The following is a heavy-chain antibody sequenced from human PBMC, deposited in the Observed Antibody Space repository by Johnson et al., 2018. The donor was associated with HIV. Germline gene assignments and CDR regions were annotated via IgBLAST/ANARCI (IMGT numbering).Heavy chain of an antibody. CDR3: ARDTSIAAARAFDI. V-gene: IGHV3-30-3*01. D-gene: IGHD6-6*01. J-gene: IGHJ3*02. Sequence: QVQLVESGGGVVQPGRSLRLSCAASGFTFSSYVMHWVRQAPGKGLEWVAVISYDGSNKYYADSVKGRFSISRDNSKNTLHLQMNSLRAEDTAVYYCARDTSIAAARAFDIWGQVTMVTVSS. CDR1: GFTFSSYV. CDR2: ISYDGSNK.